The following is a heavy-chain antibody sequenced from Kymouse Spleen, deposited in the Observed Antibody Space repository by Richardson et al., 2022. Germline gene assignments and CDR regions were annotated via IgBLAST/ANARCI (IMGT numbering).Heavy chain of an antibody. J-gene: IGHJ4*02. V-gene: IGHV3-15*01. CDR3: TTDRGYDLPADY. Sequence: EVQLVESGGGLVKPGGSLRLSCAASGFTFSNAWMSWVRQAPGKGLEWVGRIKSKTDGGTTDYAAPVKGRFTISRDDSKNTLYLQMNSLKTEDTAVYYCTTDRGYDLPADYWGQGTLVTVSS. CDR1: GFTFSNAW. D-gene: IGHD5-12*01. CDR2: IKSKTDGGTT.